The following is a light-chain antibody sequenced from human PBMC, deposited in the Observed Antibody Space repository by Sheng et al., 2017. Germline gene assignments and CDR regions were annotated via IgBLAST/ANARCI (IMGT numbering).Light chain of an antibody. CDR3: QQYDNWPRT. J-gene: IGKJ1*01. V-gene: IGKV3-15*01. CDR1: QSVSSS. CDR2: GAS. Sequence: DTVMTQSPATVSVSPGERATLSCRASQSVSSSLVWYQQKPGQGLRLLIYGASTRATGVPARFSGSGSGTEFTLTISTLQSEDFAVYYCQQYDNWPRTFGQGTTVEIK.